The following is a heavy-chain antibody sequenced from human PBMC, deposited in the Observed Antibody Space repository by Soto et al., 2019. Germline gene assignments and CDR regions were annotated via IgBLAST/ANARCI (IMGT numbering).Heavy chain of an antibody. J-gene: IGHJ4*02. V-gene: IGHV1-18*01. D-gene: IGHD3-10*01. CDR3: ARGSYGDY. CDR1: GYAFTTYG. Sequence: QVHLVQSGAEVKKPGASVKVSCQGSGYAFTTYGITWVRQAPGQGLEWMGCISAHNGNTNYAEKLHGRVTVTRDTSTSTADMELRSPRYDDTAVYCCARGSYGDYWGQGALVTVSS. CDR2: ISAHNGNT.